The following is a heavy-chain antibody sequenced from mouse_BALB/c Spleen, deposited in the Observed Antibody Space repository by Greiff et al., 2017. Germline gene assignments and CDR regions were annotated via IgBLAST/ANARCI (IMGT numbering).Heavy chain of an antibody. CDR3: ARSHYGSSYMDY. D-gene: IGHD1-1*01. V-gene: IGHV1-87*01. Sequence: VQGVESGAELARPGASVKLSCKASGYTFTSYWMQWVKQRPGQGLEWIGAIYPGDGDTRYTQKFKGKATLTADKSSSTAYMQLSSLASEDSAVYYCARSHYGSSYMDYWGQGTSVTVSS. CDR2: IYPGDGDT. J-gene: IGHJ4*01. CDR1: GYTFTSYW.